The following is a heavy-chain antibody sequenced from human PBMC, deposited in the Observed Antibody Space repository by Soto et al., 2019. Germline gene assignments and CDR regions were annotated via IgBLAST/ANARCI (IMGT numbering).Heavy chain of an antibody. Sequence: GGSLRLSCAASGFTFSSYAMHWVRQAPGKGLEWVAVISYDGSNKYYADSVKGRFTISRDNSKNTLYLQMNSLRAEDTAVYYCARVLAPTNYYYGMDVWGQGTTVTVSS. CDR2: ISYDGSNK. J-gene: IGHJ6*02. CDR3: ARVLAPTNYYYGMDV. CDR1: GFTFSSYA. V-gene: IGHV3-30-3*01.